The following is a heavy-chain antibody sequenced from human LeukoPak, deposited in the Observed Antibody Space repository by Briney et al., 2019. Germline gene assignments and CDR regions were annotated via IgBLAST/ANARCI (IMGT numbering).Heavy chain of an antibody. CDR2: IYYSGST. V-gene: IGHV4-39*01. D-gene: IGHD4-17*01. J-gene: IGHJ5*02. Sequence: SETLSLTCTVSGGSISSSSYYWGWIRQPPGKGLEWIGSIYYSGSTYYNPSLKSRVTISVDTSKNQFSLKLSSVTAADTAVYYCARQNLIYGDYVNWFDPWGQGTLVTVSS. CDR3: ARQNLIYGDYVNWFDP. CDR1: GGSISSSSYY.